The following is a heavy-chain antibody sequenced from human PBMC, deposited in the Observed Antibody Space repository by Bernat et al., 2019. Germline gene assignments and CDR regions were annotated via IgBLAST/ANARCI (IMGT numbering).Heavy chain of an antibody. J-gene: IGHJ6*02. CDR1: GFTFSSYG. D-gene: IGHD3-10*01. V-gene: IGHV3-33*01. Sequence: QVQLVESGGGVVQPGRSLRLSCAASGFTFSSYGMHWVRQAPGKGLEWVAVIWYDGSNKYYADSVKGRFTISRDNSKNTLYLQMNSLRAEDTAVYYCARDRGSMVRGVIISSRARYYYGMDVWGQGTTVTVSS. CDR2: IWYDGSNK. CDR3: ARDRGSMVRGVIISSRARYYYGMDV.